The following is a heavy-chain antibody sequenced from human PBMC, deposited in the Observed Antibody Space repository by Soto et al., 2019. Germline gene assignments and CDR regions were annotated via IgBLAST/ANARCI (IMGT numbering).Heavy chain of an antibody. V-gene: IGHV1-8*01. Sequence: QVQLVQSGAEVRKPGASVKVSCKASGYTFTTYDINWVRQAAGQGLEWMGWLNPHNGNAGYAQKFQGRVTMTRNTSTYTAYMEVSSLRSDDTALYYCARRRERSGPNYFDFLGQVTLVNVAS. CDR2: LNPHNGNA. CDR3: ARRRERSGPNYFDF. CDR1: GYTFTTYD. J-gene: IGHJ4*02.